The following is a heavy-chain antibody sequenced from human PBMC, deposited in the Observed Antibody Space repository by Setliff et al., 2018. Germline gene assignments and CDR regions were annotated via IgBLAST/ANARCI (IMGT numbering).Heavy chain of an antibody. V-gene: IGHV4-38-2*01. CDR3: ARVTNWGLDLRFDP. J-gene: IGHJ5*02. D-gene: IGHD7-27*01. CDR2: IFHSGST. CDR1: GYSISSGHF. Sequence: SETLSLTCGVSGYSISSGHFWGWIRQPPGKGLEWLGNIFHSGSTYYNPTLNSRVTMSVATFENHFSLKLNSLTAADTAVYYCARVTNWGLDLRFDPWGQGILVTVSS.